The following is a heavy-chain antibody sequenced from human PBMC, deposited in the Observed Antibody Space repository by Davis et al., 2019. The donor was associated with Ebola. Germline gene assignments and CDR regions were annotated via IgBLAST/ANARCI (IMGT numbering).Heavy chain of an antibody. Sequence: AASVKVSCKASGYTFTGYYMHWVRQAPGQGLEWMGRINPNSGGTNYAQKFQGRVTMTRDTSISTAYMELSRLRSDDTAVYYCARVGGSFYYYFDYWGQGTLVTVSS. V-gene: IGHV1-2*06. CDR1: GYTFTGYY. D-gene: IGHD1-26*01. CDR3: ARVGGSFYYYFDY. J-gene: IGHJ4*02. CDR2: INPNSGGT.